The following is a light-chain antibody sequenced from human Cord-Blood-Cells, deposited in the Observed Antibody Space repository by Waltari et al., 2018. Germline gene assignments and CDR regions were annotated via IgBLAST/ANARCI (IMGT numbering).Light chain of an antibody. CDR3: QQYYSTPYS. J-gene: IGKJ2*03. CDR1: QSVLYSSNNKNY. Sequence: DIVMTQSPDSLAVSLGERATINCKSSQSVLYSSNNKNYLAWYQQKPGQPPKLLIFWASTRESGVPDRLSGSGYGTDFTLTISSLQAEDVAVYYCQQYYSTPYSFGQGTKLEIK. V-gene: IGKV4-1*01. CDR2: WAS.